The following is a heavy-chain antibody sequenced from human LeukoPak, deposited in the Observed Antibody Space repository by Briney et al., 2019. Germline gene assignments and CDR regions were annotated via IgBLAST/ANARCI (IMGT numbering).Heavy chain of an antibody. CDR1: GGSFSGYY. Sequence: PSETLSLTCAVYGGSFSGYYWSWIRQPPGKGLEWIGEINHSGSTNYNPSLKSRVTISVDTSKNQFSLKLSSVTAADTAVYYCARGANPHYDGQFDYWGQGTLVTVSS. J-gene: IGHJ4*02. CDR2: INHSGST. V-gene: IGHV4-34*01. CDR3: ARGANPHYDGQFDY. D-gene: IGHD3-22*01.